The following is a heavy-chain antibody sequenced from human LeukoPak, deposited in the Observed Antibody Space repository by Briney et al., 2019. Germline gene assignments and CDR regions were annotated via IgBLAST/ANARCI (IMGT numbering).Heavy chain of an antibody. Sequence: PSQTLSLTCTVSGYSISSGYYWGWIRQPPGKGLEWIGSIYHSGSTYYNPSLKSRVTISVDTSKNQFSLKLSSVTAADTAVYYCARAPGYSSVPFDYWGQGTLVTVSS. D-gene: IGHD6-19*01. CDR2: IYHSGST. V-gene: IGHV4-38-2*02. J-gene: IGHJ4*02. CDR1: GYSISSGYY. CDR3: ARAPGYSSVPFDY.